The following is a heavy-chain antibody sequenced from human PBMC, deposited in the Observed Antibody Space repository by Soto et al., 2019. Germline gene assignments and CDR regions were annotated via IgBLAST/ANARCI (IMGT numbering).Heavy chain of an antibody. V-gene: IGHV3-30*03. CDR3: ARGRKAVAGFDY. D-gene: IGHD6-19*01. J-gene: IGHJ4*02. CDR1: GFTFSSYG. CDR2: ILYDGSNK. Sequence: QVQLVESGGGVVQPGRSLRLSCAASGFTFSSYGMHWVRQAPGKGLEWVAVILYDGSNKYYADSVKGRFTISRDNSKNTLYLQMNSLRAEDTAVYYCARGRKAVAGFDYWGQGTLVTVSS.